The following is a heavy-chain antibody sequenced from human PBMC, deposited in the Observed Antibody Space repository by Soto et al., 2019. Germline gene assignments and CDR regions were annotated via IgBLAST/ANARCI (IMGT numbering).Heavy chain of an antibody. D-gene: IGHD6-13*01. CDR2: INPSGDST. V-gene: IGHV3-23*01. CDR3: AKVDVSTAGSFDY. CDR1: GFTFSRHG. Sequence: ASLRLSCVASGFTFSRHGLSWVRQAPGKGLEWVSTINPSGDSTFYADSVKGRFTISRDNSKNTVYLQMNSLSVGDTAVYLCAKVDVSTAGSFDYWGQGALVTVSS. J-gene: IGHJ4*02.